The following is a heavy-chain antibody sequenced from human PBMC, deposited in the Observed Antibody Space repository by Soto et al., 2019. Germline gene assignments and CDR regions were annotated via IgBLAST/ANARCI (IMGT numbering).Heavy chain of an antibody. V-gene: IGHV2-5*02. CDR3: ARIDPEIVTVGGHGGFDY. J-gene: IGHJ4*02. D-gene: IGHD5-12*01. Sequence: QITLKESGPTLVRPPQTLTLTCTFSGFSLTSGVGVGWIRQPPGKALEWLALIYWDDDKRYSPSLKNRLTITKDTYKNQVVLTMTNVGPVDTDTYFCARIDPEIVTVGGHGGFDYWGQGTLVTVSS. CDR1: GFSLTSGVG. CDR2: IYWDDDK.